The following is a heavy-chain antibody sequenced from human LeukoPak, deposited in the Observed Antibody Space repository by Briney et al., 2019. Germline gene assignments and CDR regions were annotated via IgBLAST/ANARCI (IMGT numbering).Heavy chain of an antibody. V-gene: IGHV1-18*01. CDR2: ISAYNGNT. CDR3: AKQYSSGFVAGSLHNDY. D-gene: IGHD6-19*01. Sequence: ASVKVSCKASGYTFTSYGISWVRQAPGQGLEWMGWISAYNGNTNYAQKLQGRVTMTTDTSTSTAYMELRSLRSDDTAVYYCAKQYSSGFVAGSLHNDYWGQGTLVTVSS. J-gene: IGHJ4*02. CDR1: GYTFTSYG.